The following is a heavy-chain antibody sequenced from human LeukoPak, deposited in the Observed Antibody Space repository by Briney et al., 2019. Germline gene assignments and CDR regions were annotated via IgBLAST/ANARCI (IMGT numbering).Heavy chain of an antibody. CDR3: ARELSWTTAIDY. D-gene: IGHD2-21*02. CDR1: GGTFGSYA. V-gene: IGHV1-69*04. CDR2: IIPMFDRT. J-gene: IGHJ4*02. Sequence: GASVKVSCKASGGTFGSYAITWVRQAPGQGLEWMGRIIPMFDRTNYAQKFQGRVTITADKSTTISYMELSSLRSEDTAVYYCARELSWTTAIDYWGQGTLVTVSS.